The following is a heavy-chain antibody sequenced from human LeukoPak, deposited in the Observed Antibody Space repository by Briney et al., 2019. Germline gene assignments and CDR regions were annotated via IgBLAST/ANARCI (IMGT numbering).Heavy chain of an antibody. V-gene: IGHV3-33*01. CDR1: GFNFTNYG. J-gene: IGHJ4*02. CDR3: ARQITSGYSYGRSYYFDY. CDR2: IWYDGSDK. D-gene: IGHD5-18*01. Sequence: PGGSLRLSCAASGFNFTNYGMHWVRQAPGKGLEWVAVIWYDGSDKFYADSVKGRFTISRDNSKNTLYLQMNSLRAEDTAVYYCARQITSGYSYGRSYYFDYWGQGTLVTVSS.